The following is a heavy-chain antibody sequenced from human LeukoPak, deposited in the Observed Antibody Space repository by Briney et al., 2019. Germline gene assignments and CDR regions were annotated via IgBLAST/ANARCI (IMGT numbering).Heavy chain of an antibody. D-gene: IGHD2-2*01. CDR3: ARRTFDIVVVPANPIHHAFDI. CDR1: GFTFSSYW. Sequence: PGGSLRLSCAASGFTFSSYWMSWVRQAPGKGLEWVANIKQDGSEKYYVDSVKGRFTISRDNAKNSLYLQMNSLRAEDTAVYYCARRTFDIVVVPANPIHHAFDIWGQGTMVTVSS. CDR2: IKQDGSEK. J-gene: IGHJ3*02. V-gene: IGHV3-7*01.